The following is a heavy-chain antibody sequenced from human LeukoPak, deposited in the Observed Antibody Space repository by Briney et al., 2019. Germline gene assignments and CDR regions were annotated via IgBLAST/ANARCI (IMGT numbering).Heavy chain of an antibody. CDR1: GGTFSSYA. CDR2: IIPIFGTA. V-gene: IGHV1-69*06. J-gene: IGHJ3*02. CDR3: ARYIGYCGGDCYFSALGAFDI. D-gene: IGHD2-21*02. Sequence: SVKVSCKASGGTFSSYAISWVRQAPGQGLEWMGGIIPIFGTANYAQKFQGRVTITADKSTSTAYMELSSLRSEDTAVYYCARYIGYCGGDCYFSALGAFDIWGQGTMVTVSS.